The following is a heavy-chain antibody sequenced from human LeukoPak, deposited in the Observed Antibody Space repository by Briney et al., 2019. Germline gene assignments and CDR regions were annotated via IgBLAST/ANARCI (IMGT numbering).Heavy chain of an antibody. CDR2: INPSGGTT. V-gene: IGHV1-46*01. D-gene: IGHD1-26*01. CDR3: ARADGS. J-gene: IGHJ4*02. Sequence: GQGLEWMGIINPSGGTTSYAQKFQGRVTMTRDTSTSTVYMELSSLRSEDTAVYYCARADGSWGQGTLVTVSS.